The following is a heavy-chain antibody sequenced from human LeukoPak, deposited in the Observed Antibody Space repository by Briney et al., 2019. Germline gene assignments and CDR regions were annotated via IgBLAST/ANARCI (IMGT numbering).Heavy chain of an antibody. Sequence: AASVKVSCKASGYTFTTYYMHWVRQAPGQGLEWMGIINLSGGSTTYAQKFQGRVTMTRDMSTSTVYMELSSLRSEDTAVYYCARQYYYDSSGYYWPYYYYYYMDVWGKGTTVTVSS. CDR3: ARQYYYDSSGYYWPYYYYYYMDV. D-gene: IGHD3-22*01. V-gene: IGHV1-46*01. J-gene: IGHJ6*03. CDR2: INLSGGST. CDR1: GYTFTTYY.